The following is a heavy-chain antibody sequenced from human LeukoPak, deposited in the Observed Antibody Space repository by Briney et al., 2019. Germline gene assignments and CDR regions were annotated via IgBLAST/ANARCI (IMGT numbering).Heavy chain of an antibody. Sequence: GGSLRLSCAVSGLIVSSNYMSWVRQAPGKGLEWVAVTSSDLNVKLYADSVKGRFTISRDNSRSTLYLQTNSLRPEDTAIYCAREGYYGSGSPPSLYFDYWGQGTLVTVSS. CDR1: GLIVSSNY. CDR2: TSSDLNVK. J-gene: IGHJ4*02. D-gene: IGHD3-10*01. CDR3: AREGYYGSGSPPSLYFDY. V-gene: IGHV3-30*03.